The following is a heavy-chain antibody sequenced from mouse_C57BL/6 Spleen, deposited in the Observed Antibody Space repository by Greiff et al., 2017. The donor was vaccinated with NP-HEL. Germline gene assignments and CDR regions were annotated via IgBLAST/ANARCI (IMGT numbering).Heavy chain of an antibody. CDR3: ARGGLYYGSTPWYFDV. D-gene: IGHD1-1*01. V-gene: IGHV3-1*01. CDR2: ISYSGST. CDR1: GYSITSGYD. J-gene: IGHJ1*03. Sequence: EVKLQESGPGMVKPSQSLSLTCTVTGYSITSGYDWHWIRHFPGNKLEWMGYISYSGSTNYNPSLKSRISITHDTSKNHFFLKLNSVTTEDTATYYCARGGLYYGSTPWYFDVWGTGTTVTVSS.